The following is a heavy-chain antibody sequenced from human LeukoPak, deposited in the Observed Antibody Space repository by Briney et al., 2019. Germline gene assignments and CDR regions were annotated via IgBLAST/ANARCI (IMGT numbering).Heavy chain of an antibody. D-gene: IGHD1-1*01. Sequence: SQTLSLTCTVSGGSISSGGYYWSWIRQHPGKGLEWIGYIYYSGSTYYNPSLKSRVTISVDTSKNQFALKLSSVTAADTAVYYCARVEGDYVDYWGQGTLVTVSS. J-gene: IGHJ4*02. CDR3: ARVEGDYVDY. CDR2: IYYSGST. CDR1: GGSISSGGYY. V-gene: IGHV4-31*03.